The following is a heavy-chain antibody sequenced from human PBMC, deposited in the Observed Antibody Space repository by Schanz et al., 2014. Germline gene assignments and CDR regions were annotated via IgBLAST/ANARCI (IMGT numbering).Heavy chain of an antibody. J-gene: IGHJ4*02. CDR1: GGFISSINW. D-gene: IGHD6-13*01. CDR3: ARARSWPDY. Sequence: QVQLQESGPGLVKPSGTLSLTCAVSGGFISSINWWSWVRQSPGTGLEWIGEINNSGSTNYNPSLKSRVTISLDKSKSQFSLPLNAVTAADTAVYYCARARSWPDYWGQGTLVTVSS. CDR2: INNSGST. V-gene: IGHV4-4*02.